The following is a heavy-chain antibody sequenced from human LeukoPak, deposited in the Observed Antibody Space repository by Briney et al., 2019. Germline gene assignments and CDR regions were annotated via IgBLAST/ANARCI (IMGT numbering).Heavy chain of an antibody. D-gene: IGHD4-11*01. CDR2: INHSGST. CDR3: ARARYSNYVGFDY. Sequence: SETLSLTCAVYGGSFSGYYWSWIRQPPGKGLEWIGEINHSGSTNYNPSLKSRVTISVDTSKNQFSLKLSSVTAADTAVYYCARARYSNYVGFDYWGQGTLVTVSS. CDR1: GGSFSGYY. J-gene: IGHJ4*02. V-gene: IGHV4-34*01.